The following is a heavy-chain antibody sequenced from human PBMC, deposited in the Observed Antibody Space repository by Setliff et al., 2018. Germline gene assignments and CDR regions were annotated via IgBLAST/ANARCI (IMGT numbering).Heavy chain of an antibody. V-gene: IGHV4-61*10. D-gene: IGHD3-22*01. Sequence: SETLSLTCTVSGGSISSGSNYWSWIRQPAGRGLEWIGHIDPSGSSNYNPSLKSRVTISVDTSKNQFSLRLSSVTAADTAVYYCARAAKYDSSGYYGFWFDPWGQGNLVTVSS. CDR1: GGSISSGSNY. CDR2: IDPSGSS. CDR3: ARAAKYDSSGYYGFWFDP. J-gene: IGHJ5*02.